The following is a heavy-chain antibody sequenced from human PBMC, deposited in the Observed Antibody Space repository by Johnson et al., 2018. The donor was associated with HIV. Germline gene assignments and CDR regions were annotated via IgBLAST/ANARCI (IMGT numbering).Heavy chain of an antibody. CDR1: GFTFSSYG. CDR2: IRYDGSNK. Sequence: VQLVESGGGVVQPGRSLRLSCAASGFTFSSYGMHWVRQAPGKGLEWVAFIRYDGSNKYDGDYVKGRVNISRDNAKHTMYLKMKSLRAEDTAVYYVATDLSRWELHPLSAFDIWGQGTMVTVSS. V-gene: IGHV3-30*02. J-gene: IGHJ3*02. CDR3: ATDLSRWELHPLSAFDI. D-gene: IGHD4-23*01.